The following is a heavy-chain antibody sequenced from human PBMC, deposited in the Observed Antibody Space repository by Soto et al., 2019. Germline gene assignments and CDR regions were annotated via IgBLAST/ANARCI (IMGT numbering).Heavy chain of an antibody. CDR1: GYNFRTYS. CDR2: IYPGNGNT. CDR3: ARDDGTTWRLDC. V-gene: IGHV1-3*01. Sequence: ASVKVSCKASGYNFRTYSMHWVRQAPGQRPEWMGWIYPGNGNTQYSQKFQGRVTITRDTSASTVYMELSGLTSEDTAVYFCARDDGTTWRLDCWGQGTLVTVSS. J-gene: IGHJ4*02.